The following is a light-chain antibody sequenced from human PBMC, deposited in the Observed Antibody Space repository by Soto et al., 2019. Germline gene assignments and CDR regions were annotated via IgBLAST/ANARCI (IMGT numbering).Light chain of an antibody. J-gene: IGLJ2*01. Sequence: QSALTQPRSVSGSPGQSVTISCTGTSSDVGGYNYVSWYQQHPGKAPKLIIYDVSKRPSGVPDRFSGSKPGNTASLTISGLQAEDEADYFCCSYAGSYTLVFGGGTKLTVL. CDR3: CSYAGSYTLV. V-gene: IGLV2-11*01. CDR2: DVS. CDR1: SSDVGGYNY.